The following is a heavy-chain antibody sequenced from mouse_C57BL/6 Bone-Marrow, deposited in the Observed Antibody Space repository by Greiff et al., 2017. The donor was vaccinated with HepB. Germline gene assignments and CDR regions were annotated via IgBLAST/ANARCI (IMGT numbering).Heavy chain of an antibody. CDR3: AKKGDGVYAMDY. D-gene: IGHD1-1*02. J-gene: IGHJ4*01. CDR2: IWRGGST. V-gene: IGHV2-5*01. Sequence: VKVVESGPGLVQPSQSLSITCTVSGFSLTSYGVHWVRQSPGKGLEWLGVIWRGGSTDYNAAFMSRLSITKDNSKSQVFFKMNSLQADDTAIYYCAKKGDGVYAMDYWGQGTSVTVSS. CDR1: GFSLTSYG.